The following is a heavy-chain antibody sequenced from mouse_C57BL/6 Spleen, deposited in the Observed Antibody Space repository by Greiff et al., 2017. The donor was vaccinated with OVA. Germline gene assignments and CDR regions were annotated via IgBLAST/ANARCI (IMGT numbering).Heavy chain of an antibody. CDR3: ARNYGSSYGYFDV. D-gene: IGHD1-1*01. V-gene: IGHV5-4*03. J-gene: IGHJ1*03. Sequence: EVKLMESGGGLVKPGGSLKLSCAASGFTFSSYAMSWVRQTPEKRLEWVATISDGGSYTYYPDNVKGRFTISRDNAKNNLYLQMSHLKSEDTAMYYCARNYGSSYGYFDVWGTGTTVTVSS. CDR2: ISDGGSYT. CDR1: GFTFSSYA.